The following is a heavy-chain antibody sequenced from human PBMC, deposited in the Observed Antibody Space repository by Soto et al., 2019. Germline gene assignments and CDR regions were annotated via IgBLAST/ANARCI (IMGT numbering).Heavy chain of an antibody. Sequence: PRGSLRLSCAASGFTFSSYSMNWVRRAPGKGLEWVSSISSSSSYIYYADSVKGRFTISRDNAKNSLYLQMNSLRAEDTAVYYCASDIAVALWGQGTLVTVSS. J-gene: IGHJ4*02. CDR1: GFTFSSYS. V-gene: IGHV3-21*01. CDR3: ASDIAVAL. D-gene: IGHD6-19*01. CDR2: ISSSSSYI.